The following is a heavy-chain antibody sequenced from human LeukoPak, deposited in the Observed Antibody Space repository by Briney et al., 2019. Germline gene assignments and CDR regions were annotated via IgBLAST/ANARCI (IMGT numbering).Heavy chain of an antibody. CDR3: ARGSYDILTQPFDY. Sequence: SETLSLTPALSGGSLSSSNWWSWVRQPPGKGLEWIGEIYHSGSTYYNPSLKSRVTISVDTSKNQFSLKLSSVTAADTAVYYCARGSYDILTQPFDYWGQGNLVTVSS. D-gene: IGHD3-9*01. CDR2: IYHSGST. CDR1: GGSLSSSNW. V-gene: IGHV4-4*02. J-gene: IGHJ4*02.